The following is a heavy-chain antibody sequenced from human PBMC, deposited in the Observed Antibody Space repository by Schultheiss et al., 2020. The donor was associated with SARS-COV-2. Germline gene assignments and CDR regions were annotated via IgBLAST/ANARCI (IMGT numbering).Heavy chain of an antibody. J-gene: IGHJ2*01. CDR2: IKQDGSEI. CDR3: ARDGSGGWHFDL. CDR1: GFTFSSYW. Sequence: SCAASGFTFSSYWMSWVRQAPGKGLEWVANIKQDGSEIYYVDSVKGRFTISRDNAKNSLDMQMNSLRVEDTAVYYCARDGSGGWHFDLWGRGTLVTVSS. V-gene: IGHV3-7*01. D-gene: IGHD6-25*01.